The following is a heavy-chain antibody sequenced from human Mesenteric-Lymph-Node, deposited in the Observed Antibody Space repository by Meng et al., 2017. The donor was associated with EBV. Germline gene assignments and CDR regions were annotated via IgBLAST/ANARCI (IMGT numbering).Heavy chain of an antibody. J-gene: IGHJ5*02. CDR1: GFTFSDYS. CDR3: ARDLYVVVAAAGHNLFDP. V-gene: IGHV3-21*01. Sequence: EVQLVXSXXXXXKPXGXXXLSXAXSGFTFSDYSMNWVRHAPGKGLEWVSYISDSSSNINYADSVKGRFTISRDNAKNSLYLQMNSLRPEDTAIYYCARDLYVVVAAAGHNLFDPWGQGTLVTVSS. CDR2: ISDSSSNI. D-gene: IGHD2-15*01.